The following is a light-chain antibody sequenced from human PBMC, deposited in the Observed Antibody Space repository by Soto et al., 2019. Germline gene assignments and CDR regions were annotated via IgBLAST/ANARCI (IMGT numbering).Light chain of an antibody. V-gene: IGKV3-20*01. CDR3: QQYGSSRT. CDR1: QTISSSY. Sequence: EIVMTQSPATLSVSPGERATLSCRASQTISSSYLAWYQQKRGQAPRLLIYGASSRATGIPDRFSGSGSGTDFTLTISRLEPEDFAVYYCQQYGSSRTFGQGTKVDIK. CDR2: GAS. J-gene: IGKJ1*01.